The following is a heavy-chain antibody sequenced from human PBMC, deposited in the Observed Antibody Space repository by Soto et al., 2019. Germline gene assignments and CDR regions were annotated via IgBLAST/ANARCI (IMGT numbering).Heavy chain of an antibody. CDR3: AREGNLGRWLQPPDF. CDR1: GDSISAYS. V-gene: IGHV4-59*01. J-gene: IGHJ4*02. CDR2: IHYNGNT. D-gene: IGHD5-12*01. Sequence: QVQLQVSGPGLVKPSETLSLTCTVSGDSISAYSWSWVRQPPGKGLEWIGNIHYNGNTKYNPSLKSRVTMSLDTSKNQFSLRLISVTAADTAKYFCAREGNLGRWLQPPDFWGQGTLVTVSS.